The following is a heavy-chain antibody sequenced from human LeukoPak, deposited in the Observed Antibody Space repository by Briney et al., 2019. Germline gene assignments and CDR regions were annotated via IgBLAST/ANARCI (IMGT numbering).Heavy chain of an antibody. Sequence: SVKVSCKASGRTFSSYAISWVRQAPGQGLEWMGGIIPIFCTANYAQKFQGRVTITADESTSTAYMELSSLRSEDTAVYYCARGLYSSTYGWFDPWGQGTLVTVSS. CDR1: GRTFSSYA. CDR3: ARGLYSSTYGWFDP. V-gene: IGHV1-69*13. D-gene: IGHD6-13*01. J-gene: IGHJ5*02. CDR2: IIPIFCTA.